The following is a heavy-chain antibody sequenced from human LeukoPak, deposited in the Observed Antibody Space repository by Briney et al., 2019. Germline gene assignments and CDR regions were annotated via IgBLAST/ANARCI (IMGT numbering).Heavy chain of an antibody. CDR1: GFTFSSYT. Sequence: GGTLRLSCAASGFTFSSYTMNWVRQAPGKGLEWVSSITDSSSSMYYADSVKGRFTISRDNAKNSLYLQMNSLRAEDTAVYYCARDGYSGYDFDYWGQGTLVTVSS. V-gene: IGHV3-21*01. D-gene: IGHD5-12*01. CDR3: ARDGYSGYDFDY. J-gene: IGHJ4*02. CDR2: ITDSSSSM.